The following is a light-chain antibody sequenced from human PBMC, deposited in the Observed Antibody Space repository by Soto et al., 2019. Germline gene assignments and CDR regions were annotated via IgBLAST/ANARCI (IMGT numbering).Light chain of an antibody. CDR1: SSNIGSNY. J-gene: IGLJ2*01. V-gene: IGLV1-47*01. CDR3: AAWDDSLSAVV. Sequence: QAVVTQPPSASGTPGQRVTISCSGSSSNIGSNYVYWYQQVPGTAPKLLIYRNNQRPSGVPDRFSGSKSGTSASLAISGLRSEDEADYYCAAWDDSLSAVVFGGGTKLTVL. CDR2: RNN.